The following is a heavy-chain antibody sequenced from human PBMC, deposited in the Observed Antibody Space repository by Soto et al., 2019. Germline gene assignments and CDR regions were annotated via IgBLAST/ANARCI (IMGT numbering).Heavy chain of an antibody. Sequence: PGGSLRLSCAASGFTFSSYAMSWVRQAPGKGLEWVSAISGSGGSTYYADSVKGRFTISRDNSKNTLYLQMNSLRAEDTAVYYCARNSVAPDYYYYGMDVWGQGTTVTVSS. V-gene: IGHV3-23*01. CDR3: ARNSVAPDYYYYGMDV. CDR1: GFTFSSYA. J-gene: IGHJ6*02. CDR2: ISGSGGST. D-gene: IGHD6-6*01.